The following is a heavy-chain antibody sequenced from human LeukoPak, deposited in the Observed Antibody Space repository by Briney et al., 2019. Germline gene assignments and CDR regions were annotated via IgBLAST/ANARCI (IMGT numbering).Heavy chain of an antibody. Sequence: GGSLRLSCAASGFPFSDYVMHWVRQAPGKGLEWVAVIRYDGNNKYYADSVKGRFTISRDNSKNMLYLQMNSLRAEDTAVYYCARDHYDFWSGYLYYYYYMDVWGKGTTVTVSS. CDR1: GFPFSDYV. D-gene: IGHD3-3*01. V-gene: IGHV3-33*01. CDR3: ARDHYDFWSGYLYYYYYMDV. CDR2: IRYDGNNK. J-gene: IGHJ6*03.